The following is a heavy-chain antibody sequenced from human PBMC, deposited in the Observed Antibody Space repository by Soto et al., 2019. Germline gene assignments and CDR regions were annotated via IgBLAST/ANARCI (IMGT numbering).Heavy chain of an antibody. J-gene: IGHJ5*02. D-gene: IGHD2-21*01. CDR1: GCSISSSSYY. Sequence: PSETLSLTCTFSGCSISSSSYYWGCIRQPPGKWLDWIGSLYYSGSTYYNPSLTSRVTKSVDTDKNQFSLKXNAVTAAETAVTYCARRTGTGDKGKYPNWFDPWGQGTMVT. CDR3: ARRTGTGDKGKYPNWFDP. V-gene: IGHV4-39*01. CDR2: LYYSGST.